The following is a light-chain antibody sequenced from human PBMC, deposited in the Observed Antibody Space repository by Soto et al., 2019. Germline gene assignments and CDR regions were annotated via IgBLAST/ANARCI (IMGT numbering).Light chain of an antibody. CDR3: SSDISSSTVV. V-gene: IGLV2-14*01. Sequence: QSALTQPASVSGSPGQSLTISCTGTSSDDGGYNYASWYQQHPGKAPKLMIYDVSNRPSGVSNRFSGSKSGNPASLTMSGLQAEDLGDYYCSSDISSSTVVFVGGTKLAVL. CDR1: SSDDGGYNY. CDR2: DVS. J-gene: IGLJ2*01.